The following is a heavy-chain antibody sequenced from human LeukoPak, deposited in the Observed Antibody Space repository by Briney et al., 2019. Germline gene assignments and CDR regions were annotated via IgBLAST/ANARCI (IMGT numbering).Heavy chain of an antibody. CDR1: GGTSSSYA. D-gene: IGHD2-15*01. Sequence: SVKVSCKASGGTSSSYAISWVRQAPGQGLEWMGRIIPILGIANYAQKFQGRVTITADKSTSTAYMELSSLRSEDTAVYYCARDVAYPSYYGMDVWGQGTTVTVSS. CDR2: IIPILGIA. J-gene: IGHJ6*02. V-gene: IGHV1-69*04. CDR3: ARDVAYPSYYGMDV.